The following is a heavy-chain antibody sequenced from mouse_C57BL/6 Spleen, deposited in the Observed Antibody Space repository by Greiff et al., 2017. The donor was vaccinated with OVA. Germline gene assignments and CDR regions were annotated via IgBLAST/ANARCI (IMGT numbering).Heavy chain of an antibody. V-gene: IGHV1-55*01. CDR1: GYTFTSYW. D-gene: IGHD4-1*01. Sequence: QVQLQQPGAELVKPWASVKMSCKASGYTFTSYWITWVKQRPGQGLEWIGDIYPGSGSTNYNEKFKSKATLTVDTSSSTAYMQLSSLTSEDSAVYYCAREEGVWDSFAYWGQGTLVTVSA. CDR2: IYPGSGST. J-gene: IGHJ3*01. CDR3: AREEGVWDSFAY.